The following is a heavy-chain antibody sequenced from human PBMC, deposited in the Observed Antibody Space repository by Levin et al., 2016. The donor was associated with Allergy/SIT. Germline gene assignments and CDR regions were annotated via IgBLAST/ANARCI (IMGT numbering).Heavy chain of an antibody. J-gene: IGHJ4*02. D-gene: IGHD6-19*01. CDR1: GFTFDDFT. Sequence: GESLKISCAASGFTFDDFTMHWVRQAPGKGLEWVSLIRWDGGTSYYADSVKGRFTISRDNRKNSLYLQLTSLRPEDTALYYCAKEGIVAGAFDYWGQGTLVTVSS. CDR3: AKEGIVAGAFDY. CDR2: IRWDGGTS. V-gene: IGHV3-43*01.